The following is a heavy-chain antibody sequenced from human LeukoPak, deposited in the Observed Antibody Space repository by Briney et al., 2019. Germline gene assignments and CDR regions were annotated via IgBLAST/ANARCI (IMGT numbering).Heavy chain of an antibody. J-gene: IGHJ4*02. CDR1: GGSVSSYY. D-gene: IGHD3-22*01. V-gene: IGHV4-59*02. CDR3: ARWESSGYYFNY. CDR2: IYYSGST. Sequence: SETLSLTCTVSGGSVSSYYWSWIRQSPGKRLEWIGYIYYSGSTNYNPSLKSRVTISVDTSKNQFSLKLTSVTAADTAVYYCARWESSGYYFNYWGQGTLVTVSS.